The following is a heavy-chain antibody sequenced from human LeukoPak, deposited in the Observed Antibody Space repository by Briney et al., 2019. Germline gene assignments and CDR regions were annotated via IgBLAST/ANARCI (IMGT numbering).Heavy chain of an antibody. CDR1: GGSISSGGYY. J-gene: IGHJ4*02. CDR3: ARHGGGSSSVFYSDY. CDR2: INHSGRT. D-gene: IGHD6-13*01. Sequence: SQTLSLTCTVSGGSISSGGYYWSWIRQPPGKGLEWIGEINHSGRTNYNPSLKTRVTISVDTSKNQLSLKLTSVSAADTAVYYCARHGGGSSSVFYSDYWGQGAMVTVSS. V-gene: IGHV4-30-4*08.